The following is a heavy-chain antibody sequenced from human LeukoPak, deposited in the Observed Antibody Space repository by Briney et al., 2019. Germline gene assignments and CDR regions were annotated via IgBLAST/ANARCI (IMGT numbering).Heavy chain of an antibody. V-gene: IGHV3-53*01. Sequence: GSLRLSCAASGFTVSSNYMSWVRQAPGRGLEWGSVIYSGGSTFYADSVKGRFTISRDNSKNTLYLQMNSLRAEDTAVYYCARGLAASTSYYFDYWGQGALVTVSS. CDR2: IYSGGST. CDR3: ARGLAASTSYYFDY. J-gene: IGHJ4*02. CDR1: GFTVSSNY. D-gene: IGHD2-15*01.